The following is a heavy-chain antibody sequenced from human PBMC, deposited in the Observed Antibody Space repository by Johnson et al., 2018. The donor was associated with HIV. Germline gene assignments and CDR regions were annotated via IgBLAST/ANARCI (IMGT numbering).Heavy chain of an antibody. CDR3: ASGDDDGF. CDR2: ISYDGSNK. CDR1: GFTFSSYA. V-gene: IGHV3-30*04. Sequence: VQLVESGGGVVQPGRSLRLSCAASGFTFSSYAMHWVRQAPGKGLEWVAVISYDGSNKFYADSVKGRFTISRDNSKNTVYLQMNSLRVEDTAVYYCASGDDDGFWGRGTLVTVSS. D-gene: IGHD5-12*01. J-gene: IGHJ4*03.